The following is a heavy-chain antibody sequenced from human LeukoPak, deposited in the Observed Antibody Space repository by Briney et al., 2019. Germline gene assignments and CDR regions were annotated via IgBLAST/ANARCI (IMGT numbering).Heavy chain of an antibody. V-gene: IGHV3-33*01. Sequence: GGSLRLSCAASGFTFSSYGMHWVRQAPGKGLEWVAVIWYDGNSQYYADSVKGRFTISRDNSKNTLYLQMNSLRAEDTAVYYCARRYAQIFDYWGQGTLVTVSS. CDR2: IWYDGNSQ. J-gene: IGHJ4*02. CDR1: GFTFSSYG. D-gene: IGHD2-2*01. CDR3: ARRYAQIFDY.